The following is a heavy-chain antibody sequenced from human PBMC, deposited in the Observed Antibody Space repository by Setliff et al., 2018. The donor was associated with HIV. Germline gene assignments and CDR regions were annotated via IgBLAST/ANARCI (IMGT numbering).Heavy chain of an antibody. CDR3: VKDGDYRNGDYDAFDM. CDR1: GFTFSAHG. D-gene: IGHD4-17*01. J-gene: IGHJ3*02. V-gene: IGHV3-30*02. Sequence: GGSLRLSCAASGFTFSAHGMHWVRQAPGKGLEWVTFINYDDNYEYYADSVKGRFTISRDNSKSTVDLQMTSLTAEDTAVYYCVKDGDYRNGDYDAFDMWGQGTMVTVSS. CDR2: INYDDNYE.